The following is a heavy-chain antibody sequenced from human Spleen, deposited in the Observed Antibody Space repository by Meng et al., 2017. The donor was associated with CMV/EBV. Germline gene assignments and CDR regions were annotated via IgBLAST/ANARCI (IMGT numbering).Heavy chain of an antibody. CDR2: IHPHRGYT. CDR3: ARDNNWGPDY. Sequence: VSCKASGYTFTAHYFHWVRQAPGQGLEWMGWIHPHRGYTNYAQQFQGRVTLTRDTSINTGYMELTRLTSDDTAVYYCARDNNWGPDYWGQGTLVTVSS. J-gene: IGHJ4*02. CDR1: GYTFTAHY. D-gene: IGHD7-27*01. V-gene: IGHV1-2*02.